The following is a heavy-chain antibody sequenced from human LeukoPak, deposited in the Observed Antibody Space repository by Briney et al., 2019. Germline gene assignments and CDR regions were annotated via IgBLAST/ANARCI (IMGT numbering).Heavy chain of an antibody. J-gene: IGHJ4*02. V-gene: IGHV3-21*01. D-gene: IGHD6-19*01. CDR3: VRDKGAVAGTAIFDY. Sequence: PGGSLRLSCAASGFTFSIYSMNWVRQAPGKGLEWVSGISSSSSHIFYADSVKGRFTISRDNAKNSLYLQMNSLRAEDTAVYYCVRDKGAVAGTAIFDYWGQGTLVTVSS. CDR1: GFTFSIYS. CDR2: ISSSSSHI.